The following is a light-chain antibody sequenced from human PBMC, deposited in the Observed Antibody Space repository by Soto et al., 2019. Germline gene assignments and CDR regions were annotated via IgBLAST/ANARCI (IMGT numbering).Light chain of an antibody. CDR1: QSVRSYY. CDR3: QQYDSSPRT. V-gene: IGKV3-20*01. CDR2: GAS. J-gene: IGKJ1*01. Sequence: LVLPQSPGTLSLSPGASAPLSCRASQSVRSYYLAWYQKNPGQDPRLHIYGASTRATGIPDRFTGSGSGTDFILIISRLETEDYVVYYCQQYDSSPRTFGQGTKVDIK.